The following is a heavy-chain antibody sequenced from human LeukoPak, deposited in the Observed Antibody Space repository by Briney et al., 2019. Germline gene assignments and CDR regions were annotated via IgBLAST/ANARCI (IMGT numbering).Heavy chain of an antibody. J-gene: IGHJ4*02. D-gene: IGHD2-15*01. CDR2: ISESGNTT. V-gene: IGHV3-11*04. CDR1: GFTFANYY. CDR3: AKGVSGAAFDY. Sequence: PGGSLRLSCAASGFTFANYYMSWVRQAPGKGPEWISYISESGNTTYYADSVKGRFTISRDNSKNTLYLQMNSLRTEDTAVYYCAKGVSGAAFDYWGQGTLVTVSS.